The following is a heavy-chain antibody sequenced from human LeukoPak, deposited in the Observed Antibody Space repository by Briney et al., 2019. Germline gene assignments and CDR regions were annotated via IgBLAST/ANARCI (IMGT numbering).Heavy chain of an antibody. D-gene: IGHD3-10*01. CDR1: GFTFSSCG. J-gene: IGHJ4*02. V-gene: IGHV3-30*18. CDR3: AKDVAGTFGESALDY. CDR2: ISYDGSNQ. Sequence: GGSLRLSCEASGFTFSSCGMHWVRQAPGKGLEWVAIISYDGSNQYYADSVKGRFTISRDNSKNTLYLQMHSLRAEDTAVYYCAKDVAGTFGESALDYWGQGTLVTVSS.